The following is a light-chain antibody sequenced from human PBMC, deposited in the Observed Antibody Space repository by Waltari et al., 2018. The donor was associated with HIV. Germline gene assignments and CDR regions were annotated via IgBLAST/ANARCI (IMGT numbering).Light chain of an antibody. CDR2: AAS. J-gene: IGKJ2*01. Sequence: DIQMTQFPSSLSASVGARVTISCRASQSISSYINWYQEKPGKAPELLIYAASTLQSGVPSRFSASGSETDFTLTISSLQPEDVAVYYCQQYYSTPPTFGQGTKLEIK. V-gene: IGKV1-39*01. CDR1: QSISSY. CDR3: QQYYSTPPT.